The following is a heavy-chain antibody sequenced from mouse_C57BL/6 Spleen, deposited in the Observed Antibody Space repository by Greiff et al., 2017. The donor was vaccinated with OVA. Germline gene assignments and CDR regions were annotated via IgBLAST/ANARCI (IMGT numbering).Heavy chain of an antibody. J-gene: IGHJ2*01. D-gene: IGHD4-1*02. Sequence: VKLQESGAELVKPGASVKISCKASGYAFSSYWMNWVKQRPGKGLEWIGQIYPGDGDTNYNGKFKGKATLTADKSSSTAYMQLSSLTSEDSAVYFCARSGSTGYYFDYWGQGTTLTVSS. V-gene: IGHV1-80*01. CDR1: GYAFSSYW. CDR3: ARSGSTGYYFDY. CDR2: IYPGDGDT.